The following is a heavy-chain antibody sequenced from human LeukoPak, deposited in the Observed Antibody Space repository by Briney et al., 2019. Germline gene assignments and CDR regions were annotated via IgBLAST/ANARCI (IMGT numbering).Heavy chain of an antibody. CDR1: GFTFGDYA. Sequence: GGSLRLSCTASGFTFGDYAMSWVRQAPGKGLEWVGFIRSKAYGGTTEYAASVKGRFTISRDDSKSIAYLQMNSLKTEDTAVYYCTRDPGKWELLKYFDYWGQGTLVTVSS. CDR2: IRSKAYGGTT. V-gene: IGHV3-49*04. D-gene: IGHD1-26*01. J-gene: IGHJ4*02. CDR3: TRDPGKWELLKYFDY.